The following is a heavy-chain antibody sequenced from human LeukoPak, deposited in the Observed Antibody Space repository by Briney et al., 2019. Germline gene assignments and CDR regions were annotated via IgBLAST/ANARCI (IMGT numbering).Heavy chain of an antibody. J-gene: IGHJ6*03. Sequence: SGGSLRLSCAASGFTFRSYGMYWVRQAPGKGLEWVAFIQYDGSDTYYTDSVKGRFTISRDNSKNTLYLQMNTLGAEDTALYYCAKRDCSGSGCGSYHMGVWGRGTTVTASS. CDR1: GFTFRSYG. CDR2: IQYDGSDT. D-gene: IGHD2-15*01. V-gene: IGHV3-30*02. CDR3: AKRDCSGSGCGSYHMGV.